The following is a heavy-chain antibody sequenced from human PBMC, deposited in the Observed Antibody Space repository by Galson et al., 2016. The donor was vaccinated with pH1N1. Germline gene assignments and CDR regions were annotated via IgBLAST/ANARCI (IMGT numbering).Heavy chain of an antibody. D-gene: IGHD3-10*01. CDR2: INAHSGDT. CDR1: GYSFIVHY. Sequence: SVKVSCKASGYSFIVHYMHWVRQAPGHGLEWMGWINAHSGDTKYAQNFQGRVTLTRDTSINTAYMELSSLTSDDTAVYYCATGSGNSWFDPWGQGTLVTVSS. V-gene: IGHV1-2*02. J-gene: IGHJ5*02. CDR3: ATGSGNSWFDP.